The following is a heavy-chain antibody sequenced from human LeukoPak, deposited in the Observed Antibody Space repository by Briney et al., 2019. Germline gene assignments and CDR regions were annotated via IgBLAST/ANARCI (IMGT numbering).Heavy chain of an antibody. J-gene: IGHJ6*03. CDR1: GGSFSGYY. V-gene: IGHV4-34*01. D-gene: IGHD3-3*01. CDR3: ARGFLEWLNNYMDV. Sequence: PSETLSLTCAVYGGSFSGYYWSWIRQPPGKGLEGIGEINHSGSTNYNPSLKSRVTISVDTSKNQFSLKLSSVTAADTAVYYCARGFLEWLNNYMDVWGKGTTVTVSS. CDR2: INHSGST.